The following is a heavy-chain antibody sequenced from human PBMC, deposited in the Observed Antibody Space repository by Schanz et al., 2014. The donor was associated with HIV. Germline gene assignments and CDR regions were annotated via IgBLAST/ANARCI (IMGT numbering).Heavy chain of an antibody. D-gene: IGHD3-10*01. J-gene: IGHJ4*02. CDR1: GFTFSRYG. CDR3: AKGQRGMVRGDNDY. Sequence: VQLVQSGGGVVQPGRSLRLSCAASGFTFSRYGMHWVRQAPGKGLEWVSAISGSGGSTYYADSVKGRFTISRDNSKNTLYLQMNSLRAEDTAVYYCAKGQRGMVRGDNDYWGQGTLVTVSS. CDR2: ISGSGGST. V-gene: IGHV3-23*04.